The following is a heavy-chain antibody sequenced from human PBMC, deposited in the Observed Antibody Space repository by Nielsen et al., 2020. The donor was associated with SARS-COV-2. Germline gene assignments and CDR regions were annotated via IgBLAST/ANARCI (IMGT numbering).Heavy chain of an antibody. D-gene: IGHD1-1*01. J-gene: IGHJ4*02. Sequence: GESLKISCAASGFTFSNAWMSWVRQAPGKGLEWVGRIKSKTDGGTTDYAAPVKGRFTISRDDSKNTLYLQMNSLKTEDTAVYYCARTYEFDYWGQGTLVTVSS. V-gene: IGHV3-15*01. CDR3: ARTYEFDY. CDR1: GFTFSNAW. CDR2: IKSKTDGGTT.